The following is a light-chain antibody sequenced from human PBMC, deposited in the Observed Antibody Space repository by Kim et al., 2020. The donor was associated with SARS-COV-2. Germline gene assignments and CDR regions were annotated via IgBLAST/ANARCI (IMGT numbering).Light chain of an antibody. CDR1: SHRSYY. CDR3: NSRDSNDNVV. CDR2: GKN. Sequence: VALGHTIRITCQGDSHRSYYATWYQQKPGQAPILVIYGKNNRPSGIPDRFSGSSSGNTASLTITGTQAGDEADYYCNSRDSNDNVVFGGGTQLTVL. V-gene: IGLV3-19*01. J-gene: IGLJ2*01.